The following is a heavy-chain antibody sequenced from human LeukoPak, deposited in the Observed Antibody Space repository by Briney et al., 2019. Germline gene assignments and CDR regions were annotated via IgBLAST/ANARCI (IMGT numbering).Heavy chain of an antibody. V-gene: IGHV3-7*01. D-gene: IGHD3-3*01. CDR2: IKQDGSEK. J-gene: IGHJ4*02. CDR1: GFTFSNYW. CDR3: ARDKGITIFGSRRDYFDY. Sequence: PGGSLRLSCAASGFTFSNYWMSWVRQAPGKGLEWVGNIKQDGSEKYYADSVKGRFTISRDNAKNSLSLQMNSLRAEDTAVYYCARDKGITIFGSRRDYFDYWGQGTMVTVSS.